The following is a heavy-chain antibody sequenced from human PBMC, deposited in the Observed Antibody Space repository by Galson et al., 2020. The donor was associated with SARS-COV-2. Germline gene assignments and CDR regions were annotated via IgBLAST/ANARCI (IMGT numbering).Heavy chain of an antibody. CDR3: ARFDYGDFTAFDY. CDR1: VGSISSSSYY. Sequence: SETLSLACTVSVGSISSSSYYWGWIRQPPGKGLEWIGSIYYSGSTYYNPSLKSRVTISVDTSKNQFSLKLSSVTAADTAVYYCARFDYGDFTAFDYWGQGTLVTVSS. D-gene: IGHD4-17*01. V-gene: IGHV4-39*07. CDR2: IYYSGST. J-gene: IGHJ4*02.